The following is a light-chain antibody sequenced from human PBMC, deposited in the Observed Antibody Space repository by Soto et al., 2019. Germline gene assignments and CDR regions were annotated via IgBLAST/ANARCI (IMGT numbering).Light chain of an antibody. V-gene: IGLV1-40*01. CDR1: SSNIGAGYD. CDR3: QSYDSSLFWV. CDR2: GNS. Sequence: QPVLTQPPSVSGAPGQRVTISCTGSSSNIGAGYDVHWYQQLPGTAPKLLIYGNSNRPSGVPDRFSGSKSGTLASLAITGLQAEDEADYYCQSYDSSLFWVFGGGTKLTVL. J-gene: IGLJ3*02.